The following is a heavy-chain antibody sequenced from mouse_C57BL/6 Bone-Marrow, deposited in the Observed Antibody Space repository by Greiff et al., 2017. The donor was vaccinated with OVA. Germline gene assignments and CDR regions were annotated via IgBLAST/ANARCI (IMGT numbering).Heavy chain of an antibody. V-gene: IGHV1-80*01. CDR3: AREGGNYGYCDV. CDR1: GYAFSSYW. Sequence: QVQLQQSGAELVKPGASVKISCKASGYAFSSYWMNWVKQRPGKGLEWIGQIYPGDGDTNYNGKFKGKATLTADKSSSTAYMQLSSLTSEDSAVYFCAREGGNYGYCDVWGTGTTVTVSS. D-gene: IGHD2-1*01. CDR2: IYPGDGDT. J-gene: IGHJ1*03.